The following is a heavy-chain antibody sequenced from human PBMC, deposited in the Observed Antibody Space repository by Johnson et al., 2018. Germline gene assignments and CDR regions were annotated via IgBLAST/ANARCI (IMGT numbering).Heavy chain of an antibody. Sequence: QVQLVQSGGGVVQPGRSLRLSCAASGFTFSSYGMHWVRQAPGKGLEWVAVISYDGSNNYYADSVKGRFTISRDNSKNTLYLQMNSLRAEDTAVYYCAKGGVGAAADAFDIWGQGTMVTVSS. CDR1: GFTFSSYG. CDR3: AKGGVGAAADAFDI. V-gene: IGHV3-30*18. J-gene: IGHJ3*02. CDR2: ISYDGSNN. D-gene: IGHD6-13*01.